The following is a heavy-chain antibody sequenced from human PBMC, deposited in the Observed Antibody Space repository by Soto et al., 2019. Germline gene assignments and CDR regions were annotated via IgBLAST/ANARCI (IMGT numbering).Heavy chain of an antibody. CDR1: GFTFSSYS. J-gene: IGHJ6*02. D-gene: IGHD3-22*01. Sequence: EVQLVESGGGLVQPGGSLRLSCAASGFTFSSYSMNWVRQAPGKGLEWVSYISSSSSTIYYADSVKGRFTISRDNAKNSLYLQMNSLRDEDTAVYYCAREDYYDSSGYQYGMDVWGQGTTVTVSS. CDR3: AREDYYDSSGYQYGMDV. CDR2: ISSSSSTI. V-gene: IGHV3-48*02.